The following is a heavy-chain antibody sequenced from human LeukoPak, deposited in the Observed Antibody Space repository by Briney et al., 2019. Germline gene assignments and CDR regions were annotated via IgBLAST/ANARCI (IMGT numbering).Heavy chain of an antibody. CDR2: IIPILGIA. Sequence: ASVKVSCKASGGTFSSYAISWVRQAPGQGLEWMGGIIPILGIANYAQKFQGRVTITADKSTSTAYMEQSSLRSEDTAVYYCARAHDEWFGSWDAFDIWGQGTMVTVSS. J-gene: IGHJ3*02. CDR1: GGTFSSYA. V-gene: IGHV1-69*10. D-gene: IGHD3-10*01. CDR3: ARAHDEWFGSWDAFDI.